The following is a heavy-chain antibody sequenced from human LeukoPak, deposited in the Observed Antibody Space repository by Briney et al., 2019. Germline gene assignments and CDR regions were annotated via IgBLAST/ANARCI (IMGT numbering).Heavy chain of an antibody. D-gene: IGHD5-18*01. CDR1: GGSISSGGYY. V-gene: IGHV4-30-2*01. CDR2: IYHSGST. J-gene: IGHJ5*02. CDR3: ARVSAMVTVNWFDP. Sequence: SQTLSLTCTVSGGSISSGGYYWSWIRQPPGKGLEWIGYIYHSGSTYYNPSLKSRVTISVDRSKNQFSLKLSSVTAADTAVYYCARVSAMVTVNWFDPWGQGTLVTVSS.